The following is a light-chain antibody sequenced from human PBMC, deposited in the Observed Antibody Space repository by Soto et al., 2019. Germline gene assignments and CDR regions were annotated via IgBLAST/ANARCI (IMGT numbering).Light chain of an antibody. V-gene: IGKV3-15*01. CDR2: DAS. J-gene: IGKJ2*01. Sequence: EIVMTQSPATLSLSPGERATLSCRASQTIDNTLAWYQRKPGQAPRLLIYDASTRATGVPARFGGSGSGTDFTLTISSLQSEDFAVYYCQHYNYWPYTFGQGTKVEIK. CDR3: QHYNYWPYT. CDR1: QTIDNT.